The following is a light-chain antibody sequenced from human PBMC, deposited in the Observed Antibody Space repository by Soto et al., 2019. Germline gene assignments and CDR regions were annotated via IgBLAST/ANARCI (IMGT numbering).Light chain of an antibody. CDR1: QSVSSS. Sequence: EIVMTQSPATLSVSPGERATLSCRASQSVSSSLVWYQQKPGQAPRLLIYETSTRATGVPARLSGSGSGTEFTLTISSLQSEDFAVYYCQQYNDWPPCTFGQGTKVDIK. CDR3: QQYNDWPPCT. V-gene: IGKV3-15*01. CDR2: ETS. J-gene: IGKJ1*01.